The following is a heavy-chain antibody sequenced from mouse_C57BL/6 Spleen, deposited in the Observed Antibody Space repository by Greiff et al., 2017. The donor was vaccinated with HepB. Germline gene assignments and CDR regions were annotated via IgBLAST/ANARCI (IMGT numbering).Heavy chain of an antibody. Sequence: QVQLKQSGAELARPGASVKLSCKASGYTFTSYGISWVKQRTGQGLEWIGEIYPRSGNTYYNEKFKGKATLTADKSSRTAYMELRSLTSEDSAVYFCARAGVTTVVGYFDYWGQGTTLTVSS. CDR3: ARAGVTTVVGYFDY. V-gene: IGHV1-81*01. CDR2: IYPRSGNT. D-gene: IGHD1-1*01. CDR1: GYTFTSYG. J-gene: IGHJ2*01.